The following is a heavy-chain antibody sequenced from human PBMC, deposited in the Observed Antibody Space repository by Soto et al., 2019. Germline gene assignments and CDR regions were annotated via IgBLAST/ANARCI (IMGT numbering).Heavy chain of an antibody. CDR2: ISGSGGRP. Sequence: GGSLRLSCAASGFTFTTYTMSWVRQAPGKGLEWVSVISGSGGRPSYADSVQGRFIISRDNPKSTLYLQMNSLRAEDTAMYYCAKARCYTPDCYVPESWGQGTLVTVSS. J-gene: IGHJ5*02. CDR3: AKARCYTPDCYVPES. V-gene: IGHV3-23*01. D-gene: IGHD3-16*02. CDR1: GFTFTTYT.